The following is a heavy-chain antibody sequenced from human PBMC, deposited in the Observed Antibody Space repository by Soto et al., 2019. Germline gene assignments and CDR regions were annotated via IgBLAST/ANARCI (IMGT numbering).Heavy chain of an antibody. CDR2: ISGSGGST. J-gene: IGHJ4*02. CDR3: AKGVVVVVAATLHY. V-gene: IGHV3-23*01. D-gene: IGHD2-15*01. Sequence: EVQLLESGGGLVQPGGSLRLSCAASGFTFSSYAMSWVRQAPGKXXEWVSAISGSGGSTYYADSVKGRFTISRDNSKNTLYLQMNSLRAEDTAVYYCAKGVVVVVAATLHYWGQGTLVTVSS. CDR1: GFTFSSYA.